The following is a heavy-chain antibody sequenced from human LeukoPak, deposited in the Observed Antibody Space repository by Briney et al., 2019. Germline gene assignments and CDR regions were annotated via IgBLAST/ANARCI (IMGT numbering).Heavy chain of an antibody. V-gene: IGHV3-23*01. CDR1: GFTFSNFA. D-gene: IGHD2-21*01. CDR2: IYNSGGFT. CDR3: AKRGQTHCGGESNFDC. Sequence: GVSLRLSCAASGFTFSNFAMSWVRQAPGKGLEWVSSIYNSGGFTYYADSVQGRFTISRDNFENTLYLQMNSLRAEDTAVYFCAKRGQTHCGGESNFDCWGQGTLVTVSS. J-gene: IGHJ4*02.